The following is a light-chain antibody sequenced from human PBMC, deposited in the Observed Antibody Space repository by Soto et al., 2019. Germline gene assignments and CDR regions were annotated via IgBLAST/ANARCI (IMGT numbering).Light chain of an antibody. V-gene: IGKV3-20*01. Sequence: EIVLTQSPGTLSLSPGERATLSCRASQSVSSSYLAWYQQKPGQAPRLLIYGASSRATGIPDRFSGSGSGTDFTLTISRVEPEDIAVYYCQQYGSSPLTFGGGTNVGIK. CDR2: GAS. J-gene: IGKJ4*01. CDR3: QQYGSSPLT. CDR1: QSVSSSY.